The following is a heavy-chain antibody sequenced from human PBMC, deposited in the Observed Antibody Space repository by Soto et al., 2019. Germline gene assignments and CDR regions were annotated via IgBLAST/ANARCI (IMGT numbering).Heavy chain of an antibody. D-gene: IGHD3-3*01. CDR3: ARGEVTIFGVVIRRNGMDV. Sequence: SETLSLTCTVSGGSISSGDYYWSWIRQPPGKGLEWIGYIYYSGSTYYNPSLKSRVTISVDTSKNQFSLKLSSVTAADTAVYYCARGEVTIFGVVIRRNGMDVWGQGTTVTVSS. V-gene: IGHV4-30-4*01. J-gene: IGHJ6*02. CDR2: IYYSGST. CDR1: GGSISSGDYY.